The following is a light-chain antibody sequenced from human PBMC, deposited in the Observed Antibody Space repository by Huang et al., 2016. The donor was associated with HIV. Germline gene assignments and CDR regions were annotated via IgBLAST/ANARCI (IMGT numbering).Light chain of an antibody. CDR2: ATS. J-gene: IGKJ2*01. Sequence: DIQMTQSPSSLSASVGDRVTITCRASQSISSYLNWYQHKPGKAPQLLIYATSSLQSGVPSRFSGSGSGTDFTLTISSLQPEDFVTYYCQQSYSTPYTFGQGTKLEIK. CDR1: QSISSY. V-gene: IGKV1-39*01. CDR3: QQSYSTPYT.